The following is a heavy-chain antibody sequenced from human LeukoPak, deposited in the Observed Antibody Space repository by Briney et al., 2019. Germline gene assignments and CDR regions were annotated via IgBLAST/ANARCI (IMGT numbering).Heavy chain of an antibody. J-gene: IGHJ4*02. CDR2: IKSKTDGETT. V-gene: IGHV3-15*01. CDR3: TTRPYSSSSPDY. CDR1: GFTFSNAW. Sequence: GGSLRLSCAASGFTFSNAWMNWVRRGPGKGLEWVGRIKSKTDGETTDYTAPVKGRFAISRDDSKNTLYLQMNSLKSEDTAMYYCTTRPYSSSSPDYWGQGTLVTVSS. D-gene: IGHD6-6*01.